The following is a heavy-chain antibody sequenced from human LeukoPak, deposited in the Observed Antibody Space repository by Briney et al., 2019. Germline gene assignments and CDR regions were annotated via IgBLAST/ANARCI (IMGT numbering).Heavy chain of an antibody. CDR1: GGSFSGYY. Sequence: LSLTCAVYGGSFSGYYMSWIRQAPGKGLEWVSYISSSGSTIYYADSVKGRFTISRDNAKNSLYLQMNSLRAEDTAVYYCARETRDYDSSANFDYWGQGTLVTVSS. D-gene: IGHD3-22*01. J-gene: IGHJ4*02. CDR2: ISSSGSTI. CDR3: ARETRDYDSSANFDY. V-gene: IGHV3-11*01.